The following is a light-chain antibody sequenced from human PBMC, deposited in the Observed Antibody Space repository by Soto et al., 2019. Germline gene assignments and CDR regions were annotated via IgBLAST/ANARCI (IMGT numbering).Light chain of an antibody. CDR1: QGIAPY. V-gene: IGKV1-27*01. J-gene: IGKJ4*01. Sequence: DVQMTQSPSSLSAFVGDRVTITCRASQGIAPYLAWFQQKPGKVPKLLIYATSTLQSGVPSRFSASESGTDFTLTISSLQPEDVATYYCQKYNTAPLTFGGGTKV. CDR3: QKYNTAPLT. CDR2: ATS.